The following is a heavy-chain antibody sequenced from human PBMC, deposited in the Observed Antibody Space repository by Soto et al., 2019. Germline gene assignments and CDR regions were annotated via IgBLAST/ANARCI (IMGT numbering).Heavy chain of an antibody. CDR3: AGSGYHHNGGMDV. Sequence: PSETLSLTCAVSGGSISSSNWWSWVRQPPGKGLEWIGEIYHSGSTNYNPSLKSRVTISVDKSKNQFSLKLSSVTAADTAVYYCAGSGYHHNGGMDVWEQGTTVTVSS. CDR1: GGSISSSNW. CDR2: IYHSGST. V-gene: IGHV4-4*02. J-gene: IGHJ6*01. D-gene: IGHD3-22*01.